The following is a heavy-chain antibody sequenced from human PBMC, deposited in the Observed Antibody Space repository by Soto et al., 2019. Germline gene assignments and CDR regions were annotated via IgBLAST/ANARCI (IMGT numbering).Heavy chain of an antibody. CDR3: AKDLWFGESLGYYMDV. J-gene: IGHJ6*03. CDR1: GFTFSSYA. CDR2: ISGSGGST. Sequence: GGSLRLSCAASGFTFSSYAMSWVRQAPGKGLEWVSAISGSGGSTYYADSVKGRFTISRDNSKNTLYLQMNSLRAEDTAVYYCAKDLWFGESLGYYMDVWGKGTTVTVSS. D-gene: IGHD3-10*01. V-gene: IGHV3-23*01.